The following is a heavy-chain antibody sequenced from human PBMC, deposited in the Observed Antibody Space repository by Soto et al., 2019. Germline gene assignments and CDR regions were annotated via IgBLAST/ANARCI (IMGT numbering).Heavy chain of an antibody. CDR3: VRHSARIVVVPRVDGDNWLDP. D-gene: IGHD2-2*01. J-gene: IGHJ5*02. V-gene: IGHV3-11*06. CDR1: GFTFSDYF. Sequence: PGGSLRLSCAASGFTFSDYFMSWIRQAPGKGLEWVSSISGSSDNIKYADSVKGRFTISRDNAKNSLYLQMNSLRAEDTAVYYCVRHSARIVVVPRVDGDNWLDPWGQGTLVTVSS. CDR2: ISGSSDNI.